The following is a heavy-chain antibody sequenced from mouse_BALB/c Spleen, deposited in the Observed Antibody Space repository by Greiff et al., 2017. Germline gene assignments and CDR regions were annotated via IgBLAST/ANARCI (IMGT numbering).Heavy chain of an antibody. CDR2: IWAGGST. Sequence: VQRVESGPGLVAPSQSLSITCTVSGFSLTSYGVHWVRQPPGKGLEWLGVIWAGGSTNYNSALMSRLSISKDNSKSQVFLKMNSLQANDTAIYYCARTIYYGYDEGRPDYYAMDYWGQGTSVTVSS. CDR1: GFSLTSYG. V-gene: IGHV2-9*02. D-gene: IGHD2-2*01. CDR3: ARTIYYGYDEGRPDYYAMDY. J-gene: IGHJ4*01.